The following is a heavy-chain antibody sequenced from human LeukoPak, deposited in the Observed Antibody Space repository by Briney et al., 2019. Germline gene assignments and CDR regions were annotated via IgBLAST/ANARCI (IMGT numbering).Heavy chain of an antibody. CDR3: ERVQHYDFWSGYYPPYYYYGMDV. CDR1: GYTFTSYG. V-gene: IGHV1-18*01. J-gene: IGHJ6*02. D-gene: IGHD3-3*01. Sequence: ASVKVSCKASGYTFTSYGISWVRQAPGQGLEWMGWISAYNGNTNYAQKLQGRVTMTTDTSTSTAYMELRSLRSDDTAVYYCERVQHYDFWSGYYPPYYYYGMDVWGQGTTVTVSS. CDR2: ISAYNGNT.